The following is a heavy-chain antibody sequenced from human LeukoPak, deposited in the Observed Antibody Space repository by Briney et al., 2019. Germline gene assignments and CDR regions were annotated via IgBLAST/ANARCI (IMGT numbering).Heavy chain of an antibody. J-gene: IGHJ5*02. D-gene: IGHD3-22*01. CDR2: INHSGST. V-gene: IGHV4-34*01. CDR1: GGSFSGYY. Sequence: SETLSLTCAVYGGSFSGYYWGWTRQPPGKGREWIGEINHSGSTNHNPSLKRRVTISLNTSKNQSLPKRSPVDAADTARYLRGRRGPRVGITMIPTPQPWGQGTPVTVSS. CDR3: GRRGPRVGITMIPTPQP.